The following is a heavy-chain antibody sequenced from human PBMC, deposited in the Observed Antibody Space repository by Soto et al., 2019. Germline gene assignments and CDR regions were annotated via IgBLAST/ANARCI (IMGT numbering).Heavy chain of an antibody. Sequence: EVQLLESGGGLVQPGGSLRLSCAGSGFTFSNYAMSWVRQAPGKGREWGSAISGNGVSTYYADSVRGRFTISRDNSKNTLYLQMNRLRADDTAVYYCAKDAITMVRGTNNWFDPWGQGTLVTVSS. CDR2: ISGNGVST. V-gene: IGHV3-23*01. D-gene: IGHD3-10*01. CDR3: AKDAITMVRGTNNWFDP. J-gene: IGHJ5*02. CDR1: GFTFSNYA.